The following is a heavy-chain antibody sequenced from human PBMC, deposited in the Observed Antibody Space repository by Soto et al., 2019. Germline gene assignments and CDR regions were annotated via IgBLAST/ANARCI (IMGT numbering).Heavy chain of an antibody. J-gene: IGHJ1*01. D-gene: IGHD1-26*01. CDR1: GGAFNTYT. CDR3: ARIPRYSFPTSDPLDN. CDR2: IIPIFGTT. Sequence: ASVKVSCKASGGAFNTYTFSWVRQAPGQGLEWMGSIIPIFGTTHYAQSFQGRLSITADQSSTTTYMELRSLTSHDTALYYCARIPRYSFPTSDPLDNWGQGTLVTVSS. V-gene: IGHV1-69*13.